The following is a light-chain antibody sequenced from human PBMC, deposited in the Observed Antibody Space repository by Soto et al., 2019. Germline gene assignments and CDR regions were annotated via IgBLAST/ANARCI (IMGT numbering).Light chain of an antibody. J-gene: IGLJ1*01. V-gene: IGLV2-11*01. CDR2: DVS. CDR1: SSDVGAYTY. Sequence: QSALTQPRSVSGSPGQSVTISCTGTSSDVGAYTYVSWYQQHPGKAPKLMIYDVSKRPSGVPDRFSGSKSGNTASLTISGLQAEDEADYYCCSYTGSYTFVFGPGTKLTVL. CDR3: CSYTGSYTFV.